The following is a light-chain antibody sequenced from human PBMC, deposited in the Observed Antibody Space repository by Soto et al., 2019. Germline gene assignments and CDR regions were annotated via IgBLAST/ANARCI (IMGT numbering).Light chain of an antibody. V-gene: IGLV2-8*01. CDR1: SSDVGGYNF. Sequence: QPVLTQPPSASGSPGQSVTISCTGTSSDVGGYNFVSWYQHHPGKAPKLMIFDVSERPSGVPDRFSGSESGNTASLTVSGLQAEDEADYYCSSYAGSNSYVFGTGTKLTVL. J-gene: IGLJ1*01. CDR3: SSYAGSNSYV. CDR2: DVS.